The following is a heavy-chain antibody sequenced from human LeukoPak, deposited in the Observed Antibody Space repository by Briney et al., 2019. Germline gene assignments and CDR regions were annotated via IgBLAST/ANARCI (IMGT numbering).Heavy chain of an antibody. J-gene: IGHJ4*02. CDR2: ISVSGGFT. Sequence: GGSLRLSCVASGFTFSNYGMTGVRQAPRKGLEWVSAISVSGGFTYFTDSVEGRLTMSRDDSKNTLFLQLNSLRAEDTAVYYCAKAPYRSGSYYNDYWGQGTLVTVSS. V-gene: IGHV3-23*01. CDR3: AKAPYRSGSYYNDY. CDR1: GFTFSNYG. D-gene: IGHD3-10*01.